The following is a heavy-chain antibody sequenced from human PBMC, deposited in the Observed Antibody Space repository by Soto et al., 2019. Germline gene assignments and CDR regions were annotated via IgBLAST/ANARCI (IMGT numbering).Heavy chain of an antibody. J-gene: IGHJ1*01. CDR3: ARGLSNYHYALGSYRGSFVAD. Sequence: SETLSLTCAVSSGSISSYYCSWIRHPPGKLLEWIGYIHYTGITNSNPCLKSRVTISIEPSRNQFSLKLSSVTAADTAVYYCARGLSNYHYALGSYRGSFVADWGQGLLCSVCS. CDR1: SGSISSYY. V-gene: IGHV4-59*12. CDR2: IHYTGIT. D-gene: IGHD3-16*02.